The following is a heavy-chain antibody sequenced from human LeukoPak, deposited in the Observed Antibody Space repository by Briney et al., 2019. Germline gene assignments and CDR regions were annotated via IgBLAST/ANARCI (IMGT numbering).Heavy chain of an antibody. V-gene: IGHV1-2*02. Sequence: ASVKVSCKDSGDTFTGYYMYGVRHAPGQGLERRGWINPSSGSTNYAKKLKGRFTMTRDTSISTAYMELSSLRSDDTAVYYCARGLCGGDCYPLYYFDYWGQGTLVTVSS. CDR2: INPSSGST. CDR1: GDTFTGYY. D-gene: IGHD2-21*02. CDR3: ARGLCGGDCYPLYYFDY. J-gene: IGHJ4*02.